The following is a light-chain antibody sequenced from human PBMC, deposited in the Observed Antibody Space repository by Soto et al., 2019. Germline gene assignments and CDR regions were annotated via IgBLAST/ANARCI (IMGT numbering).Light chain of an antibody. CDR3: SSYTTTSTLGV. J-gene: IGLJ2*01. CDR2: EVS. Sequence: QSALTQPASVSGSPGQSITLSCSGTSSDVGGYNYVSWYQQHPGKAPKLMIYEVSNRPSGVSNRFSGSKSGNTASLTISGLQADVEADYYCSSYTTTSTLGVFGAGTKLTVL. CDR1: SSDVGGYNY. V-gene: IGLV2-14*01.